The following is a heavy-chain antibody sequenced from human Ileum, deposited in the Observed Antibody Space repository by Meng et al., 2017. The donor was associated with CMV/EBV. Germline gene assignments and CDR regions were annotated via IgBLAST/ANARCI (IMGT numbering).Heavy chain of an antibody. D-gene: IGHD3-22*01. CDR2: IKQDGSNE. CDR3: AKGTSNHYDTSADS. Sequence: GESLKISCAASGFIFSSYWMSWVRQAPGKGLEWVANIKQDGSNEYYADSMKGRFTISRDNSKNTLYLQMNGLRAEDTAVYYCAKGTSNHYDTSADSWGQGTLVTVSS. CDR1: GFIFSSYW. J-gene: IGHJ4*02. V-gene: IGHV3-7*01.